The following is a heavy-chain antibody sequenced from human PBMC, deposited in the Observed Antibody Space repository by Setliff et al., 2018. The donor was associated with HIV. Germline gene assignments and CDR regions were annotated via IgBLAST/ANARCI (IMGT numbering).Heavy chain of an antibody. CDR2: ISNNNAKA. V-gene: IGHV1-18*01. D-gene: IGHD5-18*01. J-gene: IGHJ4*02. Sequence: ASVKVSCKASGYSFSSFGISYGITWVRQAPGQSLEWMGWISNNNAKANFAQKFQGRVTMTRDTSTSTVYMELSSLRSEDTAVCYCARAGWIPLFDYWGQGTLVTVSS. CDR3: ARAGWIPLFDY. CDR1: GYSFSSFGISYG.